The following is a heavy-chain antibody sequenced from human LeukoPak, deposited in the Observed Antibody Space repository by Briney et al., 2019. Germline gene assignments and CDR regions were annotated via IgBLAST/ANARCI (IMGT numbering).Heavy chain of an antibody. CDR2: ITSGGST. CDR3: AKATSPYDYVWGTSD. J-gene: IGHJ4*02. D-gene: IGHD3-16*01. V-gene: IGHV3-23*01. CDR1: GFTFSSYA. Sequence: GGSLRLSCAASGFTFSSYAMSWVRQAPGKGLEWVSAITSGGSTHYADSVKGRFTISRDNSKNTLYLQMNSVTTDDTAVYYCAKATSPYDYVWGTSDWGQGTLVTVSS.